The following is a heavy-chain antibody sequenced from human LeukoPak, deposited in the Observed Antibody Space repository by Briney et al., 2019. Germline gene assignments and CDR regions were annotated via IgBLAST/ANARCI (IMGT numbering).Heavy chain of an antibody. D-gene: IGHD4-17*01. CDR1: GFTFDDYA. J-gene: IGHJ3*02. CDR2: ISLNSGSI. CDR3: AKDMTTVIGAFDI. V-gene: IGHV3-9*01. Sequence: GRSLRLSCAASGFTFDDYAMHWVRQAPGKGLEWASGISLNSGSIYYADSVKGRFTISRDNAKNSLYLQMNRLRAEDTALYYCAKDMTTVIGAFDIWGQGTMVTVSS.